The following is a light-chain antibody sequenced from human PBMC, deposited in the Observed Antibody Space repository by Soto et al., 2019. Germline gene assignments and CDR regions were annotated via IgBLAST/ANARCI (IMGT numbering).Light chain of an antibody. CDR3: CSFAGSNTYV. Sequence: QSALTQPRSVSGSPGQPVTISCKGTSSDVGGSNYVSWYQQPPGKAPKLMIYDVGKRPSGVPDRFSASKSGNTASLTIFGLQAEDEDDYYCCSFAGSNTYVFGTGTKVTVL. CDR2: DVG. J-gene: IGLJ1*01. V-gene: IGLV2-11*01. CDR1: SSDVGGSNY.